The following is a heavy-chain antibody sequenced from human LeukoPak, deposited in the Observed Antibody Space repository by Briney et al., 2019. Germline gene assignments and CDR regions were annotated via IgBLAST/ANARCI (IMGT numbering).Heavy chain of an antibody. D-gene: IGHD1-26*01. J-gene: IGHJ6*03. CDR1: GVTLTTYG. Sequence: SVKVSCKASGVTLTTYGITWVRQAPGQGLEWVGRIIPIFGTTNYAQKFQGRVTITTDESTSTTYMGLTSLRSDDTAVYYCARDPRTRYSGSYRDDYCHYYMDVWGKGTTVTVSS. CDR2: IIPIFGTT. V-gene: IGHV1-69*05. CDR3: ARDPRTRYSGSYRDDYCHYYMDV.